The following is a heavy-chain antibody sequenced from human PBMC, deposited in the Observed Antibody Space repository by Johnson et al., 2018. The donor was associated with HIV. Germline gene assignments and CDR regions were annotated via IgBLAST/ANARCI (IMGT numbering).Heavy chain of an antibody. Sequence: QMLLVESGGGFVKPGGSLRLSCAASGFTFSDYYMSWIRQAPGKGLEWVSSITSSGRTTYYADSVKGRFTISRDNSKNTLYLQMNSLRAEDTAVYYCARDYREANAFDIWGQGTMVTVSS. CDR2: ITSSGRTT. D-gene: IGHD1-26*01. CDR1: GFTFSDYY. J-gene: IGHJ3*02. V-gene: IGHV3-11*04. CDR3: ARDYREANAFDI.